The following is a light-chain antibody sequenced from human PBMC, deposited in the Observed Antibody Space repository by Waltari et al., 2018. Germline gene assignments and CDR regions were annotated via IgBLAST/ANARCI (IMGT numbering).Light chain of an antibody. J-gene: IGKJ1*01. CDR3: QQHGTLPAT. CDR2: RAS. CDR1: QTVGSSS. V-gene: IGKV3-20*01. Sequence: EIVLTQSPGTASLSSGELVTLSCRASQTVGSSSLAWYQKKPGQAPRLVIYRASRRATGFPDRFSGSGSGTEFSLTISRLEPEDFSVYYCQQHGTLPATFGQGTKVEIK.